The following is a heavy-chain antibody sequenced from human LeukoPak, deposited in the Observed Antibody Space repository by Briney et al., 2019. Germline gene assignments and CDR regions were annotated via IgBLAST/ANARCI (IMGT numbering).Heavy chain of an antibody. D-gene: IGHD2-15*01. J-gene: IGHJ5*02. CDR2: IIPIFGTA. Sequence: SVKVSCKASGYTFTGYYIHWVRQAPGQGLEWMGGIIPIFGTANYAQKFQGRVTITADESTSTAYMELSSLTSDDTAVYYCARMSGYCSGGSCYGNNWFDPWGQGTLVTVSS. CDR3: ARMSGYCSGGSCYGNNWFDP. CDR1: GYTFTGYY. V-gene: IGHV1-69*13.